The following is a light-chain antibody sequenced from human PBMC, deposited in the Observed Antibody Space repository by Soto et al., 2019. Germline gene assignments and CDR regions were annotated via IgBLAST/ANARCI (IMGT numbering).Light chain of an antibody. CDR3: QSYDTSVSGARV. CDR1: RSNIGAGYD. J-gene: IGLJ3*02. V-gene: IGLV1-40*01. CDR2: RNH. Sequence: QSVLTQPPSVSGAPGQRDTISCTGSRSNIGAGYDVHWYQQIPGTAPKLLIYRNHDRPSGVPDRFSGSKSGTSASLAITGLQAEDEADYYCQSYDTSVSGARVFGGGTKLTVL.